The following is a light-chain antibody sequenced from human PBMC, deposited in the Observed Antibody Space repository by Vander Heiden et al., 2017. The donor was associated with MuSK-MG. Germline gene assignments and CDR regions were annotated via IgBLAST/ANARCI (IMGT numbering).Light chain of an antibody. J-gene: IGLJ2*01. CDR2: GKN. Sequence: SELTQDPAVSVALGQPVRITCQGDSLRSYYASWYQQKPGQAPVLVIYGKNNRPSGIPDRFSGSSSGNTASLTITGAQAEDEADYYCNARDSSGNHLGVFGGGTKLTVL. CDR1: SLRSYY. V-gene: IGLV3-19*01. CDR3: NARDSSGNHLGV.